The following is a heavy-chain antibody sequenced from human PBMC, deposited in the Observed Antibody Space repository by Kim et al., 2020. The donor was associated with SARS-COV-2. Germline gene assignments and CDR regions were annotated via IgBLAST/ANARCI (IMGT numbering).Heavy chain of an antibody. D-gene: IGHD1-26*01. CDR1: GFTFSRYC. V-gene: IGHV3-7*01. Sequence: GGSLRLSCAASGFTFSRYCMSWVRQAPGKGLEWVANIKQDGSEKDYVDSVKGRFTISRDNAGNSRFLQMNSLRAEDTAVYYCASHFASNSQREGFDYWGQGTLVTVSS. CDR3: ASHFASNSQREGFDY. CDR2: IKQDGSEK. J-gene: IGHJ4*02.